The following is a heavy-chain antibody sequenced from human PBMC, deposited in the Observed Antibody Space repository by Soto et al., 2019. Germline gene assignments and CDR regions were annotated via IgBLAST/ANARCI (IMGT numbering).Heavy chain of an antibody. V-gene: IGHV1-69*12. CDR1: GGTFSSYA. Sequence: QVQLVQSGAEVKKPGSSVKVSYKASGGTFSSYAISWVRQAPGQGLEWMGGIIPIFGTANYAQKFQGRVTITADESTSTAYMELSSLRSEDTAVYYCAREWIVGATTLRPHWGQGTLVTVSS. CDR2: IIPIFGTA. CDR3: AREWIVGATTLRPH. J-gene: IGHJ4*02. D-gene: IGHD1-26*01.